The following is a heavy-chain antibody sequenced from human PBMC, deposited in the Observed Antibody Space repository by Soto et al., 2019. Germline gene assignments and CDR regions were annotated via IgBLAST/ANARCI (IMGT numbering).Heavy chain of an antibody. CDR2: IVVGSGNT. CDR3: AAWVVVISPEYFQH. Sequence: SVKVSCKASGFTFTSSAVQWVRQARGQRLEWIGWIVVGSGNTNYAQKFQERVTITRDMSTSTAYMELSSLRSEDTAVYYCAAWVVVISPEYFQHWGQGTLVTVSS. J-gene: IGHJ1*01. D-gene: IGHD3-22*01. V-gene: IGHV1-58*01. CDR1: GFTFTSSA.